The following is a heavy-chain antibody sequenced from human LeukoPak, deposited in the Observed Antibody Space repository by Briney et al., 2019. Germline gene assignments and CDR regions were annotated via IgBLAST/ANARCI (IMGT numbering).Heavy chain of an antibody. J-gene: IGHJ4*02. V-gene: IGHV4-39*01. CDR2: IYYSGST. CDR3: ARLRLAGTLDY. D-gene: IGHD6-19*01. CDR1: GGSISSSSYY. Sequence: SETLSLTCTVSGGSISSSSYYWGWIRQPPGKGLEWIGSIYYSGSTYYNPSLKSRVTISVDTSKNQFSLKLSSVTAADTAVYYCARLRLAGTLDYWGQGTLVTVSS.